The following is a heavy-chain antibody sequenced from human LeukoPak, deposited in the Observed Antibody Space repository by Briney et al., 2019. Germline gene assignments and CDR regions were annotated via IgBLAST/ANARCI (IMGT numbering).Heavy chain of an antibody. CDR3: ARDQIGSW. Sequence: PGGSLRLSCAASGFTFSDYYMSWIRQAPGKGLEWVSYISGSSSHINYADSVKGRFTISRDNPKKSVYLQMDSLRVEDTAMYYCARDQIGSWWGQGTLVIVSS. CDR2: ISGSSSHI. CDR1: GFTFSDYY. D-gene: IGHD6-13*01. V-gene: IGHV3-11*06. J-gene: IGHJ4*02.